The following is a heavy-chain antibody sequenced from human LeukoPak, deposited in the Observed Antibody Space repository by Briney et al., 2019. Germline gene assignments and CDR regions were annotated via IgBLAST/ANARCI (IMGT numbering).Heavy chain of an antibody. CDR1: GGSINRSSKY. CDR2: VYYSGST. CDR3: ATFSGNYVFDY. Sequence: PSETLSLTCSVSGGSINRSSKYWGWIRQTTAKGLEWIGSVYYSGSTDYNSSLEGRVTISVDTSKNHFSLKLSSVTAADTAVYYCATFSGNYVFDYWGQGTRVTVSS. D-gene: IGHD1-26*01. J-gene: IGHJ4*02. V-gene: IGHV4-39*02.